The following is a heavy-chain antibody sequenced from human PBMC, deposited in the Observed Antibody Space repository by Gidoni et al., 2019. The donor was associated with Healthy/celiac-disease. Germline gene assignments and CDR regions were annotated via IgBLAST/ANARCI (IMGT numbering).Heavy chain of an antibody. D-gene: IGHD6-6*01. Sequence: GFTVSSNYMSWVRQAPGKGLEWVSLIYSGGNTYYADSVKGRFTISRDNSKNTLYLHMNSLRAEDTAVYYCARQSSGTFDYWGQGTLVTVSS. J-gene: IGHJ4*02. CDR1: GFTVSSNY. V-gene: IGHV3-53*01. CDR2: IYSGGNT. CDR3: ARQSSGTFDY.